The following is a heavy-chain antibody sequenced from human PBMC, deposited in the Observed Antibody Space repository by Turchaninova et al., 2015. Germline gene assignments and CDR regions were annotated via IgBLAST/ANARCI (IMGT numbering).Heavy chain of an antibody. V-gene: IGHV4-39*07. CDR3: ARDLSFSSNWSPPFDY. J-gene: IGHJ4*02. D-gene: IGHD6-13*01. CDR2: IYNSGGT. Sequence: QLQLQESGPGLVKPSETLSLTCTVSSGSITSSSSFWGWIRQPPGPGLEWIGSIYNSGGTSYTPSLKSRVTIYVDTSKNQFSLKLNSVTAADAAVDYCARDLSFSSNWSPPFDYWGQGTLVTVSS. CDR1: SGSITSSSSF.